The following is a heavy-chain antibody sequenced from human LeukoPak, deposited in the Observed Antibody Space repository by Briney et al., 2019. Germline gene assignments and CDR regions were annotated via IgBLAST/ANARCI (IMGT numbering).Heavy chain of an antibody. Sequence: GGSLRLSCAASGFTFSSYDMHWVRQAPGKGLEWVALISSDGSNKYYADSVKGRFTISRDNAKNTLYLQMSSLRAEDTAVYYCATQASVGYWGQGTLVTVSS. CDR1: GFTFSSYD. CDR2: ISSDGSNK. J-gene: IGHJ4*02. D-gene: IGHD1-26*01. CDR3: ATQASVGY. V-gene: IGHV3-30*03.